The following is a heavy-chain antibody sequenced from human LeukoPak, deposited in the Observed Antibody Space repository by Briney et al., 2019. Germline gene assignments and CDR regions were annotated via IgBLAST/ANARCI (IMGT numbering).Heavy chain of an antibody. D-gene: IGHD1-26*01. Sequence: ASVKVSCKASGYPFTSYDINWVRQATGQGLEWMGWMNPNSGNTGYAQKFQGRVTMTRNTSISTAYMELSSLRSEDTAVYYCASSPSGSYYQFDYWGQGTLVTVSS. J-gene: IGHJ4*02. CDR1: GYPFTSYD. CDR2: MNPNSGNT. CDR3: ASSPSGSYYQFDY. V-gene: IGHV1-8*01.